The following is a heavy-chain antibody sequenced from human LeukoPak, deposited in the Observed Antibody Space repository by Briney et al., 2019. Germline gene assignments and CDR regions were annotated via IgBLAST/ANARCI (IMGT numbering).Heavy chain of an antibody. V-gene: IGHV4-59*01. Sequence: PSETLSLTCTVSGGSISTYFWSWIRQPPGKGLEWIGYISYTGSTNYNPSLKSRVTISVDTSKNQFSLQLTSVTAADTAVYYCSRDEDQGGINIFPWGQGALVTVS. CDR2: ISYTGST. CDR1: GGSISTYF. J-gene: IGHJ5*02. D-gene: IGHD3-3*02. CDR3: SRDEDQGGINIFP.